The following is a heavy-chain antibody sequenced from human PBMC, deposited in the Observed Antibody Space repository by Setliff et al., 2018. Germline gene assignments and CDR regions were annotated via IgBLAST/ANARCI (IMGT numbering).Heavy chain of an antibody. CDR1: GYTFTSYG. V-gene: IGHV1-18*01. CDR2: ISAYNGNT. D-gene: IGHD3-3*01. J-gene: IGHJ6*02. Sequence: ASVKVSCKASGYTFTSYGISWVRQAPGQGLEWMGWISAYNGNTNYAQKLQGRVTMTTDTSTSAAYMELRSLRSDDTAVYYCASDGQGNYNFWSGSYYHYGMDVWGQGTTVTVSS. CDR3: ASDGQGNYNFWSGSYYHYGMDV.